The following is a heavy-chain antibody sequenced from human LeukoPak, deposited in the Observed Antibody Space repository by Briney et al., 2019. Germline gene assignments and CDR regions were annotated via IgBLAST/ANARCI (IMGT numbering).Heavy chain of an antibody. J-gene: IGHJ4*02. V-gene: IGHV3-48*01. Sequence: GGSLRLSCGASGFTFSSYSMNWVRQAPGKGLEWVSYISSGSSTIYYADSVKGRFTISRDNAKNSLYLQMNSLRGEDTAVYYCASGRYYDFWSNYWGQGTLVTVSS. CDR1: GFTFSSYS. D-gene: IGHD3-3*01. CDR3: ASGRYYDFWSNY. CDR2: ISSGSSTI.